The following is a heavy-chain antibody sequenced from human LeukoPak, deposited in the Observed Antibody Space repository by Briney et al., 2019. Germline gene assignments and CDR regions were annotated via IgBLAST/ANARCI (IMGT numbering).Heavy chain of an antibody. CDR1: GLTVSNNY. CDR2: IYSDGST. D-gene: IGHD6-13*01. V-gene: IGHV3-66*01. J-gene: IGHJ6*02. Sequence: GGSLRLSRAASGLTVSNNYMMWVRQAPAKGLEWVSLIYSDGSTYYPDSAKGRFTISRDNSKNTLYLQMSSLRAEDTAVYYCARYQSQQPYGMDVWGQGTTVTVSS. CDR3: ARYQSQQPYGMDV.